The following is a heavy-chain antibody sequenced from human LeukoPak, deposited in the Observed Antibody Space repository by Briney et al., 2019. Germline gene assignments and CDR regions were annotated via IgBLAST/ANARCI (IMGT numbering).Heavy chain of an antibody. Sequence: GGSLRLSCAASGFTFSSYSMNWVRQAPGKGLEWVSSISSSSSYIYYADSVKGRFTISIDNAKNSLYLQMNSLRAEDTAVYYCARDSEAGTLLYYFDYWGQGTLVTVSS. CDR2: ISSSSSYI. V-gene: IGHV3-21*01. D-gene: IGHD6-19*01. J-gene: IGHJ4*02. CDR3: ARDSEAGTLLYYFDY. CDR1: GFTFSSYS.